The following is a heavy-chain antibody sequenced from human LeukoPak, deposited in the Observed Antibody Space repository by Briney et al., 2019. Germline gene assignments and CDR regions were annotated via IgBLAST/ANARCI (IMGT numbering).Heavy chain of an antibody. V-gene: IGHV3-74*01. J-gene: IGHJ4*02. D-gene: IGHD5-12*01. Sequence: GGSLRLSREASRFTLSEYWMHWVRQAPGTGLGWVSRSNSDGSSTSYADSVKGRFTISRDIAKNTLYLQMNCLRAEDTAVYYCARDPVATFEDYWGQGTLVTVSS. CDR2: SNSDGSST. CDR1: RFTLSEYW. CDR3: ARDPVATFEDY.